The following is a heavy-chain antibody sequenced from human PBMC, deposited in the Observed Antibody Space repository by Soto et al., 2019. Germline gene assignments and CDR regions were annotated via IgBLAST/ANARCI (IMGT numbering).Heavy chain of an antibody. J-gene: IGHJ6*04. CDR3: TRHVAGSRGDV. CDR2: IRSKANSYAT. CDR1: GFTFSGSA. Sequence: EVQLVESGGGLVQPGGSLKLSCAASGFTFSGSAMHWVRQASGKGLEWVGRIRSKANSYATAYAASVKGRFTISRDDSMNTAYLQMNSLKTEDTAVYYCTRHVAGSRGDVWGKGTTVTVSS. V-gene: IGHV3-73*01. D-gene: IGHD3-10*01.